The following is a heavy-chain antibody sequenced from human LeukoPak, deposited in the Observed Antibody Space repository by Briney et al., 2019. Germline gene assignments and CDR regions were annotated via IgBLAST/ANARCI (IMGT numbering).Heavy chain of an antibody. CDR3: VRGGLGDWFDP. V-gene: IGHV4-4*02. D-gene: IGHD3/OR15-3a*01. J-gene: IGHJ5*02. CDR1: GGSLSTPSW. Sequence: SGTLSLTCAVSGGSLSTPSWWSWVRQPPGKGLEWIGEVYHSGRTTYRPSLKSRVIISIDKSKSQFSLKLGSVTAADTAVYYCVRGGLGDWFDPWGQGILVTVSS. CDR2: VYHSGRT.